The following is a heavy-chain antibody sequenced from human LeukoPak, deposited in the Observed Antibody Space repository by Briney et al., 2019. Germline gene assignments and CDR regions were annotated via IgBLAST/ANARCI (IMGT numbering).Heavy chain of an antibody. V-gene: IGHV1-2*02. CDR1: GYTFTGHY. D-gene: IGHD2-2*01. Sequence: GASVKVSCKASGYTFTGHYMHWVRHAPGQGLEWLGWINPKSGGTKSAQTFQGRVTITRDTSISTAYMELSRLTSDDTAVYYCAIEDCSSYSNCYQNFDYWGQGTLVTVSS. CDR2: INPKSGGT. J-gene: IGHJ4*02. CDR3: AIEDCSSYSNCYQNFDY.